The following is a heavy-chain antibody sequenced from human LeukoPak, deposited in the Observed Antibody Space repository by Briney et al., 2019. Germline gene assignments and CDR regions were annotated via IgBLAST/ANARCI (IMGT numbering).Heavy chain of an antibody. CDR2: FDPEDGET. Sequence: ASVKVSCKVSGYTLTELSMHWVRQAPGKGLEWMGGFDPEDGETIYAQKFQGRVTMTEDTSTDTAYMELSSLRSEDTAVYYCATDRTNFYGSGTYAFDIWGQGTMVTVSS. CDR1: GYTLTELS. CDR3: ATDRTNFYGSGTYAFDI. V-gene: IGHV1-24*01. J-gene: IGHJ3*02. D-gene: IGHD3-10*01.